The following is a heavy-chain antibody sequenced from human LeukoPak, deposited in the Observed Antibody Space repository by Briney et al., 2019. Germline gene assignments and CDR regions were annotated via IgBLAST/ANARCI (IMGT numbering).Heavy chain of an antibody. V-gene: IGHV3-69-1*01. Sequence: GGSLRLSCAASGFTFSDYYMSWIRQAPGKGLEWVSYISSSSTIYYADSVKGRFTISRDNAKNSLYLQMNSLRAEDTAVYYCARVSAFDIWGQGTMVTVSS. CDR1: GFTFSDYY. CDR3: ARVSAFDI. CDR2: ISSSSTI. J-gene: IGHJ3*02.